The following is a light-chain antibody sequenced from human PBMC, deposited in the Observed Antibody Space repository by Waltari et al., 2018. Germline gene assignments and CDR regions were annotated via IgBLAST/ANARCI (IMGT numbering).Light chain of an antibody. J-gene: IGKJ1*01. CDR2: DAS. V-gene: IGKV3-20*01. CDR3: QMYVRLPVT. CDR1: QSVGRA. Sequence: EIVLTQSPGTLALSPGERATLSCRASQSVGRALAWYQQKPGQAPRLLIYDASSRATGIPDRFSGRGSGTDFRLTISRVEPEDFAVYYCQMYVRLPVTFGQGTKVEVK.